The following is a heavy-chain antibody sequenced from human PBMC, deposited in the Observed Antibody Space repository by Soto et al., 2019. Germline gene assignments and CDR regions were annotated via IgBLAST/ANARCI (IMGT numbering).Heavy chain of an antibody. CDR2: VSRPGTYT. CDR3: VKYTVTEDLGES. V-gene: IGHV3-23*01. Sequence: EVQLLESGGDVVRPGGSLRLSCAASGFTFSSYAMGWVRQAPGKGLEWVAGVSRPGTYTFYADSVRGRFSISRDNSRDTVDLYMNALRGDDTAIYFCVKYTVTEDLGESWGQGTLVSVSS. CDR1: GFTFSSYA. D-gene: IGHD3-16*01. J-gene: IGHJ5*02.